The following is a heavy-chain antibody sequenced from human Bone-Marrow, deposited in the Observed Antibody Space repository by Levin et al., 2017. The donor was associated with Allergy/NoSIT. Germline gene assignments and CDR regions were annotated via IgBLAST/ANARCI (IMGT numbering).Heavy chain of an antibody. CDR3: AKDRFSVFTSSWYFDS. CDR1: GFTFDDYA. CDR2: ISWNSGSI. Sequence: HPGGSLRLSCAASGFTFDDYAIHWVRQTPGKGPEWVSGISWNSGSIAYAESVKGRFTISRDNAKNSLYLQMNSLRADDTALYYCAKDRFSVFTSSWYFDSWGQGTLVTVSS. D-gene: IGHD6-13*01. J-gene: IGHJ4*02. V-gene: IGHV3-9*01.